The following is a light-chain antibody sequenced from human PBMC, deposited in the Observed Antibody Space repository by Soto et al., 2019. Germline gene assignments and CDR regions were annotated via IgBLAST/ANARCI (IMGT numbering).Light chain of an antibody. V-gene: IGKV1-5*01. Sequence: TXXCLASQSISSWLAWYQQKPGKAPKLLIYDASSLESGVPSRFSGSGSGTEFTRTICSLQADECAPHNYERYSRDSARFGQGTRLEIK. CDR2: DAS. CDR3: ERYSRDSAR. J-gene: IGKJ5*01. CDR1: QSISSW.